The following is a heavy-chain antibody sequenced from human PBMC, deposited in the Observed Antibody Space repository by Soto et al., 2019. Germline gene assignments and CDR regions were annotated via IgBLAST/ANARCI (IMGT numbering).Heavy chain of an antibody. D-gene: IGHD1-26*01. J-gene: IGHJ4*02. Sequence: QVQLVESGGGVVQPGRSLRLSCAASGFTFSTYVVHWVRQAPGKGLEWVAVMSFDGSNKYYADSVKGRFTISRDNSKNTLYLEMNSLRFEATAVYYCARVNWAVGATTPSGFDSWGQGTLVTVSS. CDR2: MSFDGSNK. V-gene: IGHV3-30-3*01. CDR1: GFTFSTYV. CDR3: ARVNWAVGATTPSGFDS.